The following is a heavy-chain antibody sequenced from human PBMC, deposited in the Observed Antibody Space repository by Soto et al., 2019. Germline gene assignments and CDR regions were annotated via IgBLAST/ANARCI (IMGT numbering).Heavy chain of an antibody. CDR3: AMTREYYYYGMDV. CDR1: GGTFRRYG. J-gene: IGHJ6*02. Sequence: QVQLVQSGAEVKKPGSSVKVSCKASGGTFRRYGVSWVRQAPGQGLEWMGGIIPIFGTANYAQKFQGRVTITADESTSTAYMELSSLRSEDTAVYYCAMTREYYYYGMDVWGQGTTVTVSS. CDR2: IIPIFGTA. V-gene: IGHV1-69*12.